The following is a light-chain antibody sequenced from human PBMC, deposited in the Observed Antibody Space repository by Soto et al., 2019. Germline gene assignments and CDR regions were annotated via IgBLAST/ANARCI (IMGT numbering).Light chain of an antibody. J-gene: IGLJ3*02. CDR2: NDN. CDR3: ASWDDSLSGWV. CDR1: SSNIGSNY. Sequence: QSVLTQPPSASGTPGQRVTISCSGSSSNIGSNYVSWYQQLPGSAPKLLIYNDNERPSGVPDRVSGSKSGTSASLAVSGLRSEDEADYYCASWDDSLSGWVFGGGTQLTVL. V-gene: IGLV1-47*02.